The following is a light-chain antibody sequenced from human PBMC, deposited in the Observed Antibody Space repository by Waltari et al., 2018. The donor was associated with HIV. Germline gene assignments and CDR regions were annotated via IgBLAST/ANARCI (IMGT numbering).Light chain of an antibody. Sequence: DIQMTQSPSSLSASIADTVSIPCRASQNISNSVAWFQQQPGKVPKLLVHGAFILQRGVPSRFSGSGSGTHYTLTISGLQAEDFATYFCQQYYGVPLTFGGGTRVDI. CDR1: QNISNS. CDR3: QQYYGVPLT. J-gene: IGKJ4*01. V-gene: IGKV1-NL1*01. CDR2: GAF.